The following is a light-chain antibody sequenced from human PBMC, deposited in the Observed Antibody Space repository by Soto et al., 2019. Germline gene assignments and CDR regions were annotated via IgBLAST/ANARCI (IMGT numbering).Light chain of an antibody. CDR3: QQYSIYPLT. CDR1: QDIRKD. CDR2: DAS. Sequence: AVQMTRSPSSLSAYVRDRVTITCRASQDIRKDLAWYQQKPGKAPKLLIYDASSLESGVPSRFSGSGSGTEFTLTISSLQPDDFATYYCQQYSIYPLTFRGGTKVDI. V-gene: IGKV1-13*02. J-gene: IGKJ4*01.